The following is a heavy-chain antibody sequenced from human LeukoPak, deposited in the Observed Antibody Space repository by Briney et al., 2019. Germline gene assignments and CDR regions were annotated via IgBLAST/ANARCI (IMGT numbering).Heavy chain of an antibody. J-gene: IGHJ4*02. CDR3: LRGDRRDY. CDR2: IVSSGGYM. CDR1: GFTFNTYS. Sequence: TGGSLRLSCEASGFTFNTYSMNWARQAPGKGLEWVSSIVSSGGYMFYADSVKGRFIISRDNAKDSLHLQMNSLRVEDTAVYYCLRGDRRDYWGQGTLVTVSS. V-gene: IGHV3-21*06.